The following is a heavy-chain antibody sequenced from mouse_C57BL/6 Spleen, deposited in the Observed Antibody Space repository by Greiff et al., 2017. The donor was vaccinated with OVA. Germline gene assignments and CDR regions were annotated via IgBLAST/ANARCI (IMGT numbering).Heavy chain of an antibody. V-gene: IGHV1-64*01. D-gene: IGHD1-1*01. CDR2: IHPNSGST. CDR3: ARSNYYGSSSRYFDV. J-gene: IGHJ1*03. CDR1: GYTFTSYW. Sequence: QVQLQQPGAELVKPGASVKLSCKASGYTFTSYWMHWVKQRPGQGLEWIGMIHPNSGSTNYNEKFKSKATLTVDKSSSTAYMQLSSLTSEDSAVYYCARSNYYGSSSRYFDVWGTGTTVTVSS.